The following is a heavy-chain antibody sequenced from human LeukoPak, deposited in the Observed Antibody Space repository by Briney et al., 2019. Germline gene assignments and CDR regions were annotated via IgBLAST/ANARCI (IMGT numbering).Heavy chain of an antibody. CDR3: ANSIGYCSSTSCSHYFDY. Sequence: GGSLRLSCAASGFTFSSYGRSWVRQAPGKGLEWVSAISGSGGSTYYADSVKGRFTISRDNSKNTLYLQMNSLRAEDTAVYYCANSIGYCSSTSCSHYFDYWGQGTLVTVSS. V-gene: IGHV3-23*01. J-gene: IGHJ4*02. D-gene: IGHD2-2*01. CDR2: ISGSGGST. CDR1: GFTFSSYG.